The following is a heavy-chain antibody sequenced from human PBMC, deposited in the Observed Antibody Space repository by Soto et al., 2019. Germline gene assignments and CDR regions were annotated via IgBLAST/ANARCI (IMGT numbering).Heavy chain of an antibody. CDR2: IYYSGST. CDR3: ARGAAAAPNWFDP. Sequence: SETLSLTCSVSGGSISSGDYFWTWIRQYPGKGLEWIGYIYYSGSTYYNPSLKSRVTISVDTSKNQFSLILSSVTAADTAVYYCARGAAAAPNWFDPWGQGTLVTVSS. CDR1: GGSISSGDYF. D-gene: IGHD6-13*01. J-gene: IGHJ5*02. V-gene: IGHV4-31*03.